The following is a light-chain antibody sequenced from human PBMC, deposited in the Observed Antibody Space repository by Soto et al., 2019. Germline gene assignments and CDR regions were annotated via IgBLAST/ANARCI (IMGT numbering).Light chain of an antibody. V-gene: IGLV2-8*01. CDR2: EVD. CDR3: AAWDDRLSGLV. J-gene: IGLJ2*01. CDR1: NRDVGAYKY. Sequence: QSALTQPPSASGSPGQSLTISCKGNNRDVGAYKYVSWYQQRPGTAPKMIIFEVDKRPSGVPNRFSGSRSGDKASLAISGLRSEDEADYYCAAWDDRLSGLVFGRGTKLTVL.